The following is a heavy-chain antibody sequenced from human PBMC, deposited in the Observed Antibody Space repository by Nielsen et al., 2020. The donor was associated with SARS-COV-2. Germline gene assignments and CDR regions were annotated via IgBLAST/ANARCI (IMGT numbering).Heavy chain of an antibody. J-gene: IGHJ6*02. V-gene: IGHV4-61*01. CDR1: GGSISSSSYY. CDR2: IYYSGST. D-gene: IGHD6-6*01. Sequence: SETLSLTCTVSGGSISSSSYYWGWIRQPPGKGLEWIGYIYYSGSTNYNPSLKSRVTISVDTSKNQFSLKLSSVTAADTAVYYCARDRHSSSPYGMGVWGQGTTVTVSS. CDR3: ARDRHSSSPYGMGV.